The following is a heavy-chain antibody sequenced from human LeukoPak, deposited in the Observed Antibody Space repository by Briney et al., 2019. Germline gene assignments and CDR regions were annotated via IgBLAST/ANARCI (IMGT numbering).Heavy chain of an antibody. CDR3: AREDSRVRYFDY. D-gene: IGHD2-15*01. CDR1: GGTFSSYA. CDR2: IIPIFGTA. Sequence: SVKVSCKASGGTFSSYAISWLRQAPGQGLEWMGRIIPIFGTANYAQKLQGRVTMTTDTSTSTAYMELRSLRSDDTAVYYCAREDSRVRYFDYWGQGTLVTVSS. V-gene: IGHV1-69*05. J-gene: IGHJ4*02.